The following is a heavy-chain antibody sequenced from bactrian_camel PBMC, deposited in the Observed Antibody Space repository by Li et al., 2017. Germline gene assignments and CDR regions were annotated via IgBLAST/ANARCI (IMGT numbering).Heavy chain of an antibody. D-gene: IGHD4*01. CDR1: GYSVSSNS. V-gene: IGHV3S40*01. J-gene: IGHJ4*01. Sequence: VQLVESGGGSVETGGSLRLTCAASGYSVSSNSLAWFRQAPGKEREGVAAINFGGDLTYYADSVKGRFTISEDNAKNTVYLQMSSLKPEDTAVYYCAATVIRAANCPSSPNLYMHWGQGTQVTVS. CDR2: INFGGDLT. CDR3: AATVIRAANCPSSPNLYMH.